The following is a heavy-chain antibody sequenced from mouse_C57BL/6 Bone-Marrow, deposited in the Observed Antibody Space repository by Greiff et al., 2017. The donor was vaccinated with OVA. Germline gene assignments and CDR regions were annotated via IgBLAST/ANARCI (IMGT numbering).Heavy chain of an antibody. V-gene: IGHV1-58*01. CDR3: ARDETGRGDY. Sequence: VQLQQSGAELVRPGSSVKMSCKTSGYTFTSYGINWVKQRPGQGLEWIGYIYLGNGYPASNEKFKGKATLTSDTSSSTAYMQRSSLTSEDSAIYFCARDETGRGDYWGQGTSVTVSS. J-gene: IGHJ4*01. D-gene: IGHD4-1*01. CDR1: GYTFTSYG. CDR2: IYLGNGYP.